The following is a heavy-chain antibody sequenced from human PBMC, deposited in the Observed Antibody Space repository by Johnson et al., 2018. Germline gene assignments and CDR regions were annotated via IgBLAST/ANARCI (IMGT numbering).Heavy chain of an antibody. V-gene: IGHV3-33*01. CDR2: ILYDGSNK. Sequence: QVQLVQSGGGVVQPGRSLTLSCAASGFTFSSYGIHWVRQAAGKGLEWVAVILYDGSNKYYADSVKGRFTISRDNSKNTLYLQMNSLRAEDTAVYYWSRDTRGGNSSPRSAFDIWGQGTMVTVSS. D-gene: IGHD6-13*01. J-gene: IGHJ3*02. CDR1: GFTFSSYG. CDR3: SRDTRGGNSSPRSAFDI.